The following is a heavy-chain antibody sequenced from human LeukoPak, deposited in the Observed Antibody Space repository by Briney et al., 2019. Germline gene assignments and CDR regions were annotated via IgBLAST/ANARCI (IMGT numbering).Heavy chain of an antibody. CDR1: VGTFSSYA. J-gene: IGHJ4*02. Sequence: ASVKVSCKASVGTFSSYAISWVRQAPGQGLEWMGGIIPIFGTANYAQKFQGRVTITTDESTSTAYMELSSLRSEDTAVYYCATGLPTDYYDSSGYYGRPFDYWGQGTLVTVSS. V-gene: IGHV1-69*05. CDR2: IIPIFGTA. D-gene: IGHD3-22*01. CDR3: ATGLPTDYYDSSGYYGRPFDY.